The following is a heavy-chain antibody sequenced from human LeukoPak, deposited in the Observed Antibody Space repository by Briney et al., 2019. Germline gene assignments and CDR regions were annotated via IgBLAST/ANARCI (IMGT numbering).Heavy chain of an antibody. V-gene: IGHV3-23*01. J-gene: IGHJ4*01. CDR3: AIQENALTTFLSAWSDY. CDR2: ISGSGGST. CDR1: ALTVLTTA. Sequence: GGSLRLSLSPAALTVLTTATGSDRQAPGKGLEWVSAISGSGGSTYYADSVKGRFTISRDNSKNTLYLQMNSLRAEDTGVYYGAIQENALTTFLSAWSDYWGHGTLVTVSS. D-gene: IGHD3-16*01.